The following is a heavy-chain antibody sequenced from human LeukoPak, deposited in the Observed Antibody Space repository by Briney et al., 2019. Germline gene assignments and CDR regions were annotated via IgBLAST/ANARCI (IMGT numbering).Heavy chain of an antibody. CDR1: GYTFTNYY. CDR2: INPSGGST. CDR3: AREPSPMVRGYSPAY. J-gene: IGHJ4*02. Sequence: ASVKVSCKASGYTFTNYYIHWVRQAPGQGLEWMGIINPSGGSTTYAQKFQGRVTMTRDTSTSTAHMELRSLRSEDTAVYYCAREPSPMVRGYSPAYWGQGTLVTVSS. V-gene: IGHV1-46*01. D-gene: IGHD3-10*01.